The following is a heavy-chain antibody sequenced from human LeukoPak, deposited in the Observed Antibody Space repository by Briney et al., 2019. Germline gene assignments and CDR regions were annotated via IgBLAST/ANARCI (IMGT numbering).Heavy chain of an antibody. V-gene: IGHV3-48*04. CDR3: ARDMGYCSSTSCQNFDY. J-gene: IGHJ4*02. CDR1: GFTFSSYW. CDR2: ITSGSSTI. Sequence: PGGSLRLSCAASGFTFSSYWMSWVRQAPGKGLEWVSYITSGSSTIYYPDSVKGRFTISRDNAKNSLYLQMNSLRAEDTAVYYCARDMGYCSSTSCQNFDYWGQGTLVTVSS. D-gene: IGHD2-2*01.